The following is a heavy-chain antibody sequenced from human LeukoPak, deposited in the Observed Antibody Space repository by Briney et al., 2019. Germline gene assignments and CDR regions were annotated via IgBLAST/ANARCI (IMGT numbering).Heavy chain of an antibody. V-gene: IGHV3-74*01. CDR3: ATGGAQYYDY. D-gene: IGHD3-16*01. CDR2: IKTDGSTT. CDR1: GFIFSGYW. Sequence: PGGSLRLSCAGSGFIFSGYWMHWVRQAPGKGLVWVSRIKTDGSTTYYADSVKGRFTVSRDNAKNTLYLQMNSLRAEDTAVYYCATGGAQYYDYWGQGTVVTVSS. J-gene: IGHJ4*02.